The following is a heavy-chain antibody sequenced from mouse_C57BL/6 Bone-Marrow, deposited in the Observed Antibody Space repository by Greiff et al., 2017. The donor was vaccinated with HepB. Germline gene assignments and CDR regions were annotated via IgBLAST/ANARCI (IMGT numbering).Heavy chain of an antibody. Sequence: QVQLKESGAELARPGASVKLSCKASGYTFTSYGISWVKQRTGQGLEWIGEIYPRSGNTYYNEKFKGKATLTADKSSSTAYMELRSLTSEDSAVYFCAPAPTMVTTGGYYYAMDYWGQGTSVTVSS. V-gene: IGHV1-81*01. CDR1: GYTFTSYG. CDR2: IYPRSGNT. D-gene: IGHD2-9*01. J-gene: IGHJ4*01. CDR3: APAPTMVTTGGYYYAMDY.